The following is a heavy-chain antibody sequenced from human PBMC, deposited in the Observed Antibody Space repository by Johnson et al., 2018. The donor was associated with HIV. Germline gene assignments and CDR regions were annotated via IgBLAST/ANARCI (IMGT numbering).Heavy chain of an antibody. CDR1: GFTFSNYG. CDR3: ARDETPSYSSYDAFDI. V-gene: IGHV3-30*03. J-gene: IGHJ3*02. Sequence: EQLVESGGGVVQPGRSLRLSCAASGFTFSNYGIHWVRQAPGKGLEWVAVISYDGSNKYYADSVKGRFTISRDNSKNTLYLQMNSLRAEDTAVYYCARDETPSYSSYDAFDIWGQGTMVTVSS. D-gene: IGHD6-6*01. CDR2: ISYDGSNK.